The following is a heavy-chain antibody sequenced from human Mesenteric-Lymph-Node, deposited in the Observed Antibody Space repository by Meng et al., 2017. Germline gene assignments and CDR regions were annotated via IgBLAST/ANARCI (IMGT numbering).Heavy chain of an antibody. J-gene: IGHJ4*02. D-gene: IGHD3-22*01. Sequence: QVQLVESGAEVKKPGGSVKVSCKASGYTFTGYYMHWVRQAPGQGLEWMGRINPNSGGTNYAQKFQGRVTMTRDTSISTAYMELSRLRSDDTAVYYCARGVDSSGYYYAEFDYWGQGTLVTVSS. V-gene: IGHV1-2*06. CDR2: INPNSGGT. CDR1: GYTFTGYY. CDR3: ARGVDSSGYYYAEFDY.